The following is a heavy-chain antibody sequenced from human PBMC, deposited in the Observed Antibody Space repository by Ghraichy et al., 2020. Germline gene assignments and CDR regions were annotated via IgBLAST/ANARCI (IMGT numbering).Heavy chain of an antibody. Sequence: SVKVSCKASGGTFSSYAISWVRQAPGQGLEWMGRIIPILGIANYAQKFQGRVTITADKSTSTAYMELSSLRSEDTAVYYCARDRDYYDSSGFWFDPWGQGTLVTVSS. D-gene: IGHD3-22*01. J-gene: IGHJ5*02. CDR3: ARDRDYYDSSGFWFDP. V-gene: IGHV1-69*04. CDR2: IIPILGIA. CDR1: GGTFSSYA.